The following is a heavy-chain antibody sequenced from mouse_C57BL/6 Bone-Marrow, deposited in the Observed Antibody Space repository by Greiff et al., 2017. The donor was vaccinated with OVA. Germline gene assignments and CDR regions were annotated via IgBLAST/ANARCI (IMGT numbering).Heavy chain of an antibody. Sequence: EVKLVESGGGLVQPKGSLKLSCAASGFSFNTYAMNWVRQAPGTGLEWVARIRSKSNNYATSYADSVKDRFTISKDESESMLYLKMNNLKTEDTAMYYCVRDYSKRYFDVWGTGTTVTVSS. D-gene: IGHD2-5*01. CDR3: VRDYSKRYFDV. V-gene: IGHV10-1*01. CDR2: IRSKSNNYAT. CDR1: GFSFNTYA. J-gene: IGHJ1*03.